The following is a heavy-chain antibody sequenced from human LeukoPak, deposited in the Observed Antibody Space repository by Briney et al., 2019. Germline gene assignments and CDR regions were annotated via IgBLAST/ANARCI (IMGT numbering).Heavy chain of an antibody. Sequence: SETLSLTCTVSGGSISSGGYYWSWIRQHPGKGLEWIGYIYYSGSTYYNPSLKSRVTISVHTSKNQFSLKLSSVTAADTAVYYCARLRGGYSYDYSGPTLDYWGQGTLVPVSS. D-gene: IGHD5-18*01. V-gene: IGHV4-31*03. J-gene: IGHJ4*02. CDR1: GGSISSGGYY. CDR3: ARLRGGYSYDYSGPTLDY. CDR2: IYYSGST.